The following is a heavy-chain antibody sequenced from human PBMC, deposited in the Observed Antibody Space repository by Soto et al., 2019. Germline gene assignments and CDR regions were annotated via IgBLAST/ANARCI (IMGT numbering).Heavy chain of an antibody. CDR3: ARVRTYYESSGSLDY. Sequence: ASVKVSCKASGFTFTGYFIHWVRRAPGQGLEWMGWINSNSGDTNYAQKFQGRVTMTRDTSINTAYMELSRLRSDDTAVYYCARVRTYYESSGSLDYWGQGALVTVS. J-gene: IGHJ4*02. CDR2: INSNSGDT. CDR1: GFTFTGYF. D-gene: IGHD3-22*01. V-gene: IGHV1-2*02.